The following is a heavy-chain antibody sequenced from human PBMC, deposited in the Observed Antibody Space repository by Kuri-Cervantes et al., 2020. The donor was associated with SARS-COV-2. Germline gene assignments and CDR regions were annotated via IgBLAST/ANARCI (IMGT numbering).Heavy chain of an antibody. J-gene: IGHJ6*03. V-gene: IGHV1-2*02. CDR2: INPNSGGT. Sequence: ASVKVSCKASGYTFTGYYMHWVRQAPGQGLEWMGWINPNSGGTNYAKKFQGRVTMTRDTSISTAYMELNRQRSADTAVYYFVRGPTFPYYYYMDVWGKGTTVTVSS. CDR1: GYTFTGYY. CDR3: VRGPTFPYYYYMDV.